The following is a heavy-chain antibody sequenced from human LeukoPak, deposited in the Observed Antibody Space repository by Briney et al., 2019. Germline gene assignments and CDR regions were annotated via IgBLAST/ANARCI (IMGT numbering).Heavy chain of an antibody. Sequence: ASVKVSCKASGYTFTGYAMHWVRQAPGQRLEWMGWINAGNGNTKYSQKFQGRVTITRDTSASTAYMELSSLRSEDTAVYYCARGGKKGYCSGGSCYSWDFDYWGQGTLVTVSS. D-gene: IGHD2-15*01. V-gene: IGHV1-3*01. CDR1: GYTFTGYA. J-gene: IGHJ4*02. CDR2: INAGNGNT. CDR3: ARGGKKGYCSGGSCYSWDFDY.